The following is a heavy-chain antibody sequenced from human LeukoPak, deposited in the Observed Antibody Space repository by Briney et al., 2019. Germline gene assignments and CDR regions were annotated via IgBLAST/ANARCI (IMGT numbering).Heavy chain of an antibody. Sequence: SVKVSCKASGGTFISYAISWVRQAPGQGGEWMGGSLPIFGTANYAQQFQGRVTITTDESTSTAYMELSSLRSEDTAVYYCARVRFYDSSGPRAFDIWGQGTMVTVSS. V-gene: IGHV1-69*05. CDR2: SLPIFGTA. D-gene: IGHD3-22*01. CDR1: GGTFISYA. J-gene: IGHJ3*02. CDR3: ARVRFYDSSGPRAFDI.